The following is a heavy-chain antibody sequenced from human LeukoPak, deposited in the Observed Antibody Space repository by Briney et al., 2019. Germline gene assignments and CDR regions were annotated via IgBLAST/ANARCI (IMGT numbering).Heavy chain of an antibody. D-gene: IGHD6-6*01. CDR2: ISSSSSYI. CDR3: ARDQLAARPAADY. J-gene: IGHJ4*02. V-gene: IGHV3-21*01. CDR1: GFTFSSYS. Sequence: GGSLRLSCAASGFTFSSYSMNWVRQAPGKGLEWVSSISSSSSYIYYADSVKGRFTISRDNAKNSLYLQMNSLRAEDTAVYYCARDQLAARPAADYWGQGTLVTVSS.